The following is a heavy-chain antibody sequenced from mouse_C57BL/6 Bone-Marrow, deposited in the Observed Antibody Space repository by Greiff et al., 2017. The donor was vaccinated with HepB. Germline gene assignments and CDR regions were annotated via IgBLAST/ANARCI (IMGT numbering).Heavy chain of an antibody. CDR2: IHPNSGST. V-gene: IGHV1-64*01. Sequence: QVQLQQPGAELVKPGASVKLSCKASGYTFTSYWMHWVKQRPGQGLEWIGMIHPNSGSTNYNEKFKSKATLTVDKSSSTAYMQLSSLTSEDSAFYYCAGGFAYWGQGTLVTVSA. CDR3: AGGFAY. J-gene: IGHJ3*01. CDR1: GYTFTSYW.